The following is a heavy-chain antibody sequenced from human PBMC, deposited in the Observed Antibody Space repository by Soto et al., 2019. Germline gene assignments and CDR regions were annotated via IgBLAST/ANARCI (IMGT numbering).Heavy chain of an antibody. CDR1: GYSFTSYW. J-gene: IGHJ4*02. Sequence: GESLKISCKGSGYSFTSYWIGWVRQMPGKGLEWMGIIYPGDSDTRYSPSFQGQVTISADKSISTAYLQWSSLKASDTAMYYCARQTYSSGSGGDFDYWGQGTLVTVSS. CDR3: ARQTYSSGSGGDFDY. CDR2: IYPGDSDT. D-gene: IGHD6-19*01. V-gene: IGHV5-51*01.